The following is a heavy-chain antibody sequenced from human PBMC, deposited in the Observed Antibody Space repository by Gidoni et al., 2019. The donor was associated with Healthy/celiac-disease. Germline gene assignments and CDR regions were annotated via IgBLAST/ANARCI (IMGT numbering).Heavy chain of an antibody. CDR3: ARDKAATALTYYYYYGMDV. D-gene: IGHD6-25*01. V-gene: IGHV4-59*11. CDR2: IYYSVST. Sequence: QVQLQESGPGLVKPSETLSITCTVSGGSISSHSWSWIRQPPGKGLEWIGYIYYSVSTNYNPSLKSRVTISVDTSKNQFSLKLSSVTAADTAVYYCARDKAATALTYYYYYGMDVWGQGTTVTVSS. J-gene: IGHJ6*02. CDR1: GGSISSHS.